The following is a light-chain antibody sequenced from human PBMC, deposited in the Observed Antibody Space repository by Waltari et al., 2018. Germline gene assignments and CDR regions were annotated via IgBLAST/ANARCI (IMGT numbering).Light chain of an antibody. Sequence: EIVLTQSPATLSLSPGERATLSCRASQSVSNYLAWYQQKPGQAPRLLIYDTSNRAPGIPARFSGSGSGTDFTLTISSLEPEDFADYYCQQRKNWPPITFGQGTRLDIK. V-gene: IGKV3-11*01. CDR2: DTS. CDR3: QQRKNWPPIT. CDR1: QSVSNY. J-gene: IGKJ5*01.